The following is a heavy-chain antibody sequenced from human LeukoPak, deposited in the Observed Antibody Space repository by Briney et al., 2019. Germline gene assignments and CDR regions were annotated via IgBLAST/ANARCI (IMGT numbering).Heavy chain of an antibody. CDR2: FDPEDGET. V-gene: IGHV1-24*01. D-gene: IGHD3-3*01. J-gene: IGHJ4*02. CDR1: GYTLTELS. CDR3: ATANIRFLEWLLGHYYFDY. Sequence: GASVEVSCKVSGYTLTELSMHWVRQAPGKGLEWMGGFDPEDGETIYAQKFQGRVTMTEDTSTDTAYMELSSLRSEDTAVYYSATANIRFLEWLLGHYYFDYWGQGTLVTVSS.